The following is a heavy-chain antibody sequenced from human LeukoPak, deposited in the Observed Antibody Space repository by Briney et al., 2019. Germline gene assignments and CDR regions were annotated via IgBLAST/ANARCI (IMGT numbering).Heavy chain of an antibody. CDR3: ARDSELKVGGSFDY. Sequence: GRPLRLSCTASGFTFSNYGMHWVRQAANKGLEWVAIIWYDGSNQYYADSVKGRFTVSRDSSKNTMYLQMNSLRAEDTAVYYCARDSELKVGGSFDYWGQGTLVTVSS. D-gene: IGHD3-16*01. J-gene: IGHJ4*02. CDR1: GFTFSNYG. V-gene: IGHV3-33*01. CDR2: IWYDGSNQ.